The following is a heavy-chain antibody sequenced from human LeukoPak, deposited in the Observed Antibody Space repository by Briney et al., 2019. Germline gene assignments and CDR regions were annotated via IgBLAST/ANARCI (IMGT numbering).Heavy chain of an antibody. V-gene: IGHV3-23*01. CDR3: ASYDILTGRPLDY. J-gene: IGHJ4*02. Sequence: GGSLRLSCAASGFTFSSYAMSWVRQAPGKGLEWVSAISGSGGSTYYADSVKGRFTISRDNSKNMLYLQMNSLRAEDTAVYYCASYDILTGRPLDYWGQGTLVTVSS. D-gene: IGHD3-9*01. CDR2: ISGSGGST. CDR1: GFTFSSYA.